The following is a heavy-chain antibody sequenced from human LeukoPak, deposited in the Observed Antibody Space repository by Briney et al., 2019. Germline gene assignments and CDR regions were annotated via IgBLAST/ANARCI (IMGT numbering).Heavy chain of an antibody. CDR1: GGSISSYY. V-gene: IGHV3-53*01. CDR2: IYSGGST. J-gene: IGHJ3*02. D-gene: IGHD2-2*01. Sequence: ETLSLTCTVSGGSISSYYWSWIRQAPGKGLEYVSVIYSGGSTFYADAVKGRFTISRDNSKNTLYLQLNSLRAEDTAVYYCARYIVVAPDDATSDAFDIWGQGTMVTVSS. CDR3: ARYIVVAPDDATSDAFDI.